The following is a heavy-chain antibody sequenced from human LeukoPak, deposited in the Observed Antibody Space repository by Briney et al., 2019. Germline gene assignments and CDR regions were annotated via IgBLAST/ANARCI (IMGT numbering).Heavy chain of an antibody. CDR2: IYYSGST. Sequence: PSETLSLTCTVSGGSISSYYWSWIRQPPGKGLEWIGYIYYSGSTYYNPSLKSRVTISVDTSKNQFSLKLSSVTAADTAVYYCARVGGGIAVAGPENWFDPWGQGTLVTVSS. V-gene: IGHV4-59*08. J-gene: IGHJ5*02. D-gene: IGHD6-19*01. CDR3: ARVGGGIAVAGPENWFDP. CDR1: GGSISSYY.